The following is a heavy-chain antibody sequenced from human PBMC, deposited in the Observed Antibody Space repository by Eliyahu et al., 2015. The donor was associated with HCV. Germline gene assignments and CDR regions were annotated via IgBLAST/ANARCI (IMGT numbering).Heavy chain of an antibody. J-gene: IGHJ4*02. CDR2: IYXSGST. Sequence: QVQLQESGPGLVKPSETLSXTCTVXGGXIXSYYWXWIRXPAGKGLEWIGRIYXSGSTNYNPSLKSRVTMSVDTSKNQFSLKLSSVTAADTAVYYCARAVAAAGTPTLFDYWGQGTLVTVSS. CDR1: GGXIXSYY. CDR3: ARAVAAAGTPTLFDY. V-gene: IGHV4-4*07. D-gene: IGHD6-13*01.